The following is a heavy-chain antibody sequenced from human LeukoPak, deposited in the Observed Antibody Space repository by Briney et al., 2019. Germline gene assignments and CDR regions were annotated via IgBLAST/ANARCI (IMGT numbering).Heavy chain of an antibody. CDR2: IKSKNDGGTA. CDR1: GFTFSNAW. CDR3: TTGHY. V-gene: IGHV3-15*01. J-gene: IGHJ4*02. Sequence: PGGSLRLSCAASGFTFSNAWMSWVRQAPGKGLEWVGRIKSKNDGGTADYIAPVKGRFTFSRDDSINTLYLQMNSLKTEDTAVYYCTTGHYWGQGTLVTVSS.